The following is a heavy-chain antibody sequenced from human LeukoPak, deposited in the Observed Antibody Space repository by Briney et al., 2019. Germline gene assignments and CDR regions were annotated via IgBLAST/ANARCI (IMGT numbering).Heavy chain of an antibody. D-gene: IGHD6-19*01. CDR2: IIGNGGTT. CDR3: AKDEAVAGSDFFDY. J-gene: IGHJ4*02. CDR1: GFAFRIYA. V-gene: IGHV3-23*01. Sequence: GGSLRLSCAASGFAFRIYAMTWVRQAPGKGLEWVSTIIGNGGTTYYADSVKGRVAISRDNSKNTVFLQLNSLRAEDTAVYFCAKDEAVAGSDFFDYWGRGTLVTVSS.